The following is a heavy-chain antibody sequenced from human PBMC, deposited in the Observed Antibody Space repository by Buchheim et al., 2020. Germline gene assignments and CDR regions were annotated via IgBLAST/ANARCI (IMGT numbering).Heavy chain of an antibody. Sequence: QVQLVQSGAEVKKPGASVKVSCKASGYTFTSYYMHWVRQAPGQGLEWMGIINPSGGSTSYAQKFQGRVTMTRDTSTSPVYMELSSLRSEDTAVYYCARDEYYYDSSGYPLGYFDLWGRGTL. J-gene: IGHJ2*01. CDR3: ARDEYYYDSSGYPLGYFDL. V-gene: IGHV1-46*03. CDR2: INPSGGST. CDR1: GYTFTSYY. D-gene: IGHD3-22*01.